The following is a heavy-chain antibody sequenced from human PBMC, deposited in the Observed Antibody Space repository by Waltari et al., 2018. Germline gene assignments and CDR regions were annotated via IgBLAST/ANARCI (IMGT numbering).Heavy chain of an antibody. J-gene: IGHJ4*02. CDR1: GFTFSSYE. D-gene: IGHD1-26*01. Sequence: EVQLVESGGGLVQPGGSLRLSCAASGFTFSSYEMNWVRQAPGKGLEWVSYSSRVGSTIYYADSVKGRFTISRDNAKNSLYLQMNSLRAEDTAVYYCARVFDGSYLDYWGQGTLVTVSS. CDR3: ARVFDGSYLDY. CDR2: SSRVGSTI. V-gene: IGHV3-48*03.